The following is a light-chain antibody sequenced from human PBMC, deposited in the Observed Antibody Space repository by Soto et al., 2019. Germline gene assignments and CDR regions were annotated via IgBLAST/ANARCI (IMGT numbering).Light chain of an antibody. V-gene: IGKV3-15*01. CDR2: GAS. CDR1: QSVRSN. J-gene: IGKJ1*01. Sequence: EIVLTQSPATLSLSPGERATLSCRASQSVRSNLAWYQQRRGQAPRLLIYGASTRATGIPARFSGSGSGTEFTLTISSLQSEDFAVYYCQQYNDWLWTFGQGTKVDIK. CDR3: QQYNDWLWT.